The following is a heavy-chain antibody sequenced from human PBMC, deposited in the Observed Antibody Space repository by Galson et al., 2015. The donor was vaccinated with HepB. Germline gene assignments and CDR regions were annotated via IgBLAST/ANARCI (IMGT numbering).Heavy chain of an antibody. CDR2: ISYDGSNT. V-gene: IGHV3-30*18. CDR1: GFTFSSYG. Sequence: SLRLSCAASGFTFSSYGMHWVRQAPGRGLEWVTVISYDGSNTYYADSVKGRFTISRDNSKNTLYLQMNSLRAEDTAVYYCVKEGDSYAFWSGYYRALDYWGQGTLVTVSS. CDR3: VKEGDSYAFWSGYYRALDY. J-gene: IGHJ4*02. D-gene: IGHD3-3*01.